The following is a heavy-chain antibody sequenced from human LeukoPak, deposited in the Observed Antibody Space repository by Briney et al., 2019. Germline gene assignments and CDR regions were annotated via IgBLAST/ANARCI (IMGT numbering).Heavy chain of an antibody. CDR2: ISYDGSNK. V-gene: IGHV3-30*18. CDR3: AKIREAYCGGDCYSVPDDY. J-gene: IGHJ4*02. D-gene: IGHD2-21*02. CDR1: GFTFSSYG. Sequence: PGGSLRLSCAASGFTFSSYGMHWVRQAPGKGLEWVAVISYDGSNKYYADSVKGRFTISRDNSKNTLYLQLNSLKPEDTAVYYCAKIREAYCGGDCYSVPDDYWGQGTLVTVSS.